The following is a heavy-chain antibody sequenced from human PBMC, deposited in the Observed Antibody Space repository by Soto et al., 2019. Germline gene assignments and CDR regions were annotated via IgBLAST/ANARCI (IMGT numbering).Heavy chain of an antibody. V-gene: IGHV4-30-4*01. Sequence: PSETLSLTCTVSGGSISSGDYYWSWIRQPPGKGLEWIGYIYYSGGTYYNPSLKSRVTISVDTSKNQFSLKLSSVTAADTAVYYCARGPTYYDSSGYVDPWGQGTLVTVS. CDR3: ARGPTYYDSSGYVDP. J-gene: IGHJ5*02. CDR2: IYYSGGT. CDR1: GGSISSGDYY. D-gene: IGHD3-22*01.